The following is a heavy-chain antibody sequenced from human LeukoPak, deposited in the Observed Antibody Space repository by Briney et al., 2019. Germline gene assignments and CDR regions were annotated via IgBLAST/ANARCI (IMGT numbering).Heavy chain of an antibody. J-gene: IGHJ4*02. D-gene: IGHD6-19*01. V-gene: IGHV3-30*02. CDR3: AKETQWLDY. Sequence: PGGSLRLSCAAARFTFSSYGMHWVRQAPGKGLEWVAFIRYDGSNKYYADSVKGRFTISRDNSKNTLYLQMNSLRAEDTAVYYCAKETQWLDYWGQGTLVTVSS. CDR1: RFTFSSYG. CDR2: IRYDGSNK.